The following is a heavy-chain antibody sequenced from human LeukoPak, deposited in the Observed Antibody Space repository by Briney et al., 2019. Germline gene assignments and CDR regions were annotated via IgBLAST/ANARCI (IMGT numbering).Heavy chain of an antibody. D-gene: IGHD6-13*01. J-gene: IGHJ6*03. CDR1: GFTFSSYS. CDR2: ISSSRSYI. V-gene: IGHV3-21*01. CDR3: ARDYIAAAGTGDAYYYYYYMDV. Sequence: GGSLRLSCAASGFTFSSYSMNWVRQAPGKGLEWVSFISSSRSYIYYADSVKGRFTISRDNAKNSLYLQMNSLRAEDTAVYYCARDYIAAAGTGDAYYYYYYMDVWGKGTTVTISS.